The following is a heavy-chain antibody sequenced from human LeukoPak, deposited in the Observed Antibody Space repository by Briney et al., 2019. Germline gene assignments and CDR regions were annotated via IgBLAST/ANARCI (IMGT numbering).Heavy chain of an antibody. D-gene: IGHD6-19*01. CDR1: GFTFSSYS. CDR2: ISGSGGGT. Sequence: GGSLRLSCAASGFTFSSYSMNWVRQAPGKGLEWVSTISGSGGGTYSADSVKGRFTISRDNSKNTLYLQMNSLRADDTAIYYCAKLEEQWLIDFWGQGTLVTVSS. V-gene: IGHV3-23*01. CDR3: AKLEEQWLIDF. J-gene: IGHJ4*02.